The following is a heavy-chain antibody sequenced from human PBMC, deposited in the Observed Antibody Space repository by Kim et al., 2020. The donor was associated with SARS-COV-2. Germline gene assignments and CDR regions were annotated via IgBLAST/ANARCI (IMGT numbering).Heavy chain of an antibody. D-gene: IGHD6-19*01. CDR1: GLTLSRYG. CDR2: ISYDGSVK. Sequence: GGSLRLSCAASGLTLSRYGMHWVRQVPGKGLEWVSFISYDGSVKYYADSVKGRFTISRDNSKNTLDLQMNSLRAEDTAVYYCAKGAVAGNDAFNVWGQGTMVTVSS. CDR3: AKGAVAGNDAFNV. V-gene: IGHV3-30*18. J-gene: IGHJ3*01.